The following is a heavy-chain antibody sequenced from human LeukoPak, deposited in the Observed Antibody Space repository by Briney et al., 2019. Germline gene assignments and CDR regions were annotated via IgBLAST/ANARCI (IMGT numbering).Heavy chain of an antibody. V-gene: IGHV3-30*18. Sequence: GGSLRLSCAASGFTFSSYGMHWVRQAPGKGLEWVAVISYDGSNKYYADSVKGRFTISRDNSKNTLYLQMNSLRAEDTAVYYCAKSPDSSGYYYMDYWGQGTLATVSS. CDR1: GFTFSSYG. CDR2: ISYDGSNK. CDR3: AKSPDSSGYYYMDY. D-gene: IGHD3-22*01. J-gene: IGHJ4*02.